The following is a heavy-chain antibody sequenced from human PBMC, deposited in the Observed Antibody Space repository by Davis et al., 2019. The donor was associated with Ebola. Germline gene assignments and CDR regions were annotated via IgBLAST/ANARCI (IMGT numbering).Heavy chain of an antibody. CDR2: IIHSGKT. J-gene: IGHJ4*02. CDR1: GGSFSNYY. CDR3: ARLRSFDWLSFHYFDY. D-gene: IGHD3-9*01. V-gene: IGHV4-34*12. Sequence: PGGSLRLSCGVYGGSFSNYYWTWIRQPPGKGLEWIGEIIHSGKTNYNPSLKSRGTILVDMSKNQFSLKLSSVTAADTAVYYCARLRSFDWLSFHYFDYWGQGALVTVSS.